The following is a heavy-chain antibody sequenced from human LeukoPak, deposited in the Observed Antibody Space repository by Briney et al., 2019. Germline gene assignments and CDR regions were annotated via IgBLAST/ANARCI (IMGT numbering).Heavy chain of an antibody. D-gene: IGHD6-19*01. CDR2: IIPIFGTA. CDR3: ASPGSSGWYAY. J-gene: IGHJ4*02. Sequence: GASVKVSCKASGGTFSSYAISWVRQAPGHGLEWMGGIIPIFGTANYAQKFQGRVTITADKSTSTAYMELSSLRSEDTAVYYCASPGSSGWYAYWGQGTLVTVSS. V-gene: IGHV1-69*06. CDR1: GGTFSSYA.